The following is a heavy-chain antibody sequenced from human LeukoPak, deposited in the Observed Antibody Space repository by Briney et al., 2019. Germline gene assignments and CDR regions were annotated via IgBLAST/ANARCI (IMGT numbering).Heavy chain of an antibody. D-gene: IGHD1-26*01. V-gene: IGHV3-23*01. CDR3: GKGTDRTSGSYF. CDR2: IGGGGGSP. Sequence: GGSLRLSCAASGFTFSSYAMNWVRQAPGKGLEWVSAIGGGGGSPYYADSVKGRFTISRDNSKNTLYLQMNSLRAEDTAVYYRGKGTDRTSGSYFWGQGTLVTVSS. J-gene: IGHJ4*02. CDR1: GFTFSSYA.